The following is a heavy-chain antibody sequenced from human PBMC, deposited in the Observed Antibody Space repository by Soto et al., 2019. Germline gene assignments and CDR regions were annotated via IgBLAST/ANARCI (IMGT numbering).Heavy chain of an antibody. Sequence: LRLSCAASGFTFSSYEMNWVRQAPGKGLEWVSYISSSGSTIYYADSVKGRFTISRDNAKNSLYLQMNSLRAEDTAVYYCARDWSLQLWFDYWGQGTLVTVSS. CDR3: ARDWSLQLWFDY. V-gene: IGHV3-48*03. CDR1: GFTFSSYE. J-gene: IGHJ4*02. D-gene: IGHD5-18*01. CDR2: ISSSGSTI.